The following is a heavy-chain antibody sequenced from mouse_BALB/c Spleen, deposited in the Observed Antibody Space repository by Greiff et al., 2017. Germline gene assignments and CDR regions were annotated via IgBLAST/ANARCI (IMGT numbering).Heavy chain of an antibody. Sequence: VQLQQSGAELMKPGASVKISCQATGYTFSSYWIEWVKQRPGHGLEWIGEILPGRGSTNYNEKFKGKATFTADTSSNTAYMQLSSLTSEDSAVYYCAGEGIAYWGQGTLVTVSA. J-gene: IGHJ3*01. CDR3: AGEGIAY. CDR1: GYTFSSYW. CDR2: ILPGRGST. V-gene: IGHV1-9*01.